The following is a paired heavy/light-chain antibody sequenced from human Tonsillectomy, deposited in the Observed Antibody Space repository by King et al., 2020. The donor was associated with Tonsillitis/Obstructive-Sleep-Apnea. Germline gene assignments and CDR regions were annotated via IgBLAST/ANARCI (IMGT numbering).Light chain of an antibody. CDR2: EVS. J-gene: IGLJ1*01. Sequence: QSALTQPASVSGSPGQSITISCTGPSSAFADYRYVSWYQQHPGKAPKLIIYEVSNRPSGVSNRFSGSKSGNTASLTISGLQADDEADYYCSSYTSYTTLYVFGTGTKVTVL. V-gene: IGLV2-14*01. CDR3: SSYTSYTTLYV. CDR1: SSAFADYRY.
Heavy chain of an antibody. CDR3: AREFNSGFWGPDY. Sequence: QVQLVQSGSELKKPGASVKVSCKASGYTFSNYAIMWVRQAPGQGLEWMGWINTNTGNPTYAQDFTGRFVFSFDTSVRTAYLQIRSLKAEDTAVYYCAREFNSGFWGPDYWGQGTLVTVSS. CDR2: INTNTGNP. J-gene: IGHJ4*02. CDR1: GYTFSNYA. V-gene: IGHV7-4-1*02. D-gene: IGHD6-19*01.